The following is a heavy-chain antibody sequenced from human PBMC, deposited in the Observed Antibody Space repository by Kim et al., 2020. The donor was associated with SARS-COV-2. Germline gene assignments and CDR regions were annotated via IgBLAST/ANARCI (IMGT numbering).Heavy chain of an antibody. Sequence: SETLSLTCTVSGGSISSYYWSWIRQPAGKGLEWIGRIYTSGSTNYNPSLKSRVTMSVDTSKNQFSLKLSSVTAADTAVYYCASLYCSSTSCYFTHWGQGTLVTVSS. CDR3: ASLYCSSTSCYFTH. J-gene: IGHJ4*02. CDR1: GGSISSYY. CDR2: IYTSGST. V-gene: IGHV4-4*07. D-gene: IGHD2-2*01.